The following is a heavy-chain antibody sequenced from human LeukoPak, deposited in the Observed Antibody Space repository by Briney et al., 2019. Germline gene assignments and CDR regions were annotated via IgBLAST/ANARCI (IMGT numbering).Heavy chain of an antibody. J-gene: IGHJ3*02. CDR2: TRNKANSYTT. CDR3: ARDYADAFDI. V-gene: IGHV3-72*01. CDR1: GLTFSDHY. Sequence: GGSLRLSCAASGLTFSDHYMDWVRQAPGKGLEWVGRTRNKANSYTTEYAASVKGRFTISRDDSKNSLYLQMNSLKTEDTAVYYCARDYADAFDIWGQGTMVTVSS. D-gene: IGHD2-2*01.